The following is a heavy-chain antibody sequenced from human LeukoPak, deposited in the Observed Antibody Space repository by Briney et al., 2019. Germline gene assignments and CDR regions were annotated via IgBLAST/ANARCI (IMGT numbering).Heavy chain of an antibody. CDR3: ARRDSSGVVPRWDY. V-gene: IGHV4-39*01. Sequence: SDALSLTCSVPGSCIISSNYYWGWIRQPPGKEMAWIGRIYYSGSTYYNPSLKSRVTVSVDTSKNQFSLKLTSMTAADTAVYYCARRDSSGVVPRWDYWGQGTLVTVSS. J-gene: IGHJ4*02. CDR1: GSCIISSNYY. D-gene: IGHD6-25*01. CDR2: IYYSGST.